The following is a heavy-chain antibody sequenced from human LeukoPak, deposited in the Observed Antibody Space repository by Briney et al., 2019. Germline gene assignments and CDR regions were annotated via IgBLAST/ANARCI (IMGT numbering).Heavy chain of an antibody. V-gene: IGHV3-21*01. CDR3: ARDPRYCSSTSCKYYYYYYMDV. J-gene: IGHJ6*03. D-gene: IGHD2-2*01. CDR2: ISSSSSYI. CDR1: GFTFSSYS. Sequence: PGGSPRLSCAASGFTFSSYSMNWVRQAPGEGLEWVSSISSSSSYIYYADSVKGRFTISRDNAKNSLYLQMNSLRAEDTAVYYCARDPRYCSSTSCKYYYYYYMDVWGKGTTVTVSS.